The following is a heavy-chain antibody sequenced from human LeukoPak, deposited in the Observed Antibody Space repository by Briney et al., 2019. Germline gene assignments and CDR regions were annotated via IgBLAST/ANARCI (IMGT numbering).Heavy chain of an antibody. CDR2: ISWNSGSI. V-gene: IGHV3-9*01. CDR3: AKDVARDYYDSSGLHDAFDI. J-gene: IGHJ3*02. CDR1: GFTFDDYA. D-gene: IGHD3-22*01. Sequence: GGSLRLSCAASGFTFDDYAMHWVRQAPGKGLEWVSGISWNSGSIGYADSVKGRFTISRDNAKNSLYLQMNSLRAEDTALYYCAKDVARDYYDSSGLHDAFDIWGQGTMVTVSS.